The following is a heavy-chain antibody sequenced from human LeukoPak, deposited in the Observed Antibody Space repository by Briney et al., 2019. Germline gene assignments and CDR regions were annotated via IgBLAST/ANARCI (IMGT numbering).Heavy chain of an antibody. D-gene: IGHD3-3*01. J-gene: IGHJ4*02. Sequence: PSETLSLTCTVSGGSISSYYWSWIRQPPGKVLEWVGYIYYSGSTNYNPSLKSRVTISVDTSKSQFSLKLSSVTAADTAVYYCARSTYYDFWSGYLLDCWGQGTLVTVSS. V-gene: IGHV4-59*08. CDR3: ARSTYYDFWSGYLLDC. CDR2: IYYSGST. CDR1: GGSISSYY.